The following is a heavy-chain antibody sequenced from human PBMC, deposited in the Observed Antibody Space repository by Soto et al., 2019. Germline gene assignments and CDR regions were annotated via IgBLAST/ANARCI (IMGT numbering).Heavy chain of an antibody. CDR2: IYYSGST. CDR1: GGSISSSSYY. J-gene: IGHJ5*02. CDR3: ARKLGLYDFWSGYYSGWFDP. V-gene: IGHV4-39*01. Sequence: QLQLHDSGPGLVKPSETLSLTCTVSGGSISSSSYYWGWIRQPPGKGLEWIGSIYYSGSTYYNPSLKSRVTFSVDTSKNQFSLKLSSVTAADTAVYYCARKLGLYDFWSGYYSGWFDPWGQGTLVTVSS. D-gene: IGHD3-3*01.